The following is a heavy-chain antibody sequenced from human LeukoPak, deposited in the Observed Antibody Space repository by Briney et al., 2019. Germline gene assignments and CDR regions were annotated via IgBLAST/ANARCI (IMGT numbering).Heavy chain of an antibody. J-gene: IGHJ4*02. CDR1: GGSISSHY. CDR3: ARGGYNRY. CDR2: IYYSGST. V-gene: IGHV4-59*11. Sequence: SETLSLTCTVSGGSISSHYWSWIRQPPGKGLEWIGYIYYSGSTNYNPSLKSRVTISVDTSKNQFSLKLSSVTAADTAVYYCARGGYNRYWGQGTLVTVSS. D-gene: IGHD5-24*01.